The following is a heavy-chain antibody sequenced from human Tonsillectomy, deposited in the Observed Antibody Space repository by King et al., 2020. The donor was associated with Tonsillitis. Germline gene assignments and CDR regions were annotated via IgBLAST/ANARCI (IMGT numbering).Heavy chain of an antibody. D-gene: IGHD6-19*01. V-gene: IGHV3-7*03. J-gene: IGHJ4*02. CDR3: VGSGGWLLES. CDR2: IKQDGSEK. Sequence: VQLVESGGGLVQPGGSLRLSCEGSGFTFDTYWMSWVRQAPGKGPEWVANIKQDGSEKKYLDSVKGRFTIYRDNAKNSVSLQMNSLRVEDSAVYYCVGSGGWLLESWSQGTMVTVSS. CDR1: GFTFDTYW.